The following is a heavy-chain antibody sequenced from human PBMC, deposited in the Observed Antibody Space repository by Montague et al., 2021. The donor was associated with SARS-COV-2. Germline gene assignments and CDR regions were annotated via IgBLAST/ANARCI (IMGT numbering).Heavy chain of an antibody. CDR2: IYTSGST. CDR3: ARGSDCMGNAFDI. D-gene: IGHD6-19*01. Sequence: SETLSLTCTVSGGSISSYHWSWIRQPAGKGLEWIGRIYTSGSTXXXPSXKSRVTISVDTSKNQFSLKLSSVTAADTAVYYCARGSDCMGNAFDIWGQGTMVTVSS. J-gene: IGHJ3*02. V-gene: IGHV4-4*07. CDR1: GGSISSYH.